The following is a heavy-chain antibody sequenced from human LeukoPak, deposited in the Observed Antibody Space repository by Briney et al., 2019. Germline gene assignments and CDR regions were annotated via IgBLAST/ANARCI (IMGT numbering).Heavy chain of an antibody. J-gene: IGHJ6*03. CDR2: ISSSGSTI. CDR1: GFTFSDYY. D-gene: IGHD3-10*01. CDR3: ARDRRSGSYWNYYYYMDV. Sequence: SGGSLRLFCAASGFTFSDYYMSWIRQAPGKGLEWVSYISSSGSTIYYADSVKGRFTISRDNAKNTLYLQMNSLRAEDTAVYYCARDRRSGSYWNYYYYMDVWGKGTTVTISS. V-gene: IGHV3-11*04.